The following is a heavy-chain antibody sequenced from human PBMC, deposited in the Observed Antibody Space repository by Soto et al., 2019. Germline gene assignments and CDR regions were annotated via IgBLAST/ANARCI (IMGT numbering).Heavy chain of an antibody. CDR1: GVSISSYY. Sequence: TSETLSLTCSVSGVSISSYYWSWIRQPPGKGLEWIGYIYYSVSTNYNPSLKSRVTISVDTSKNQFSLKLSSVTAADTAVYYCARHSPPMYDILTGTTLDPYYGMDVWGQGTTVTVSS. D-gene: IGHD3-9*01. V-gene: IGHV4-59*08. CDR2: IYYSVST. CDR3: ARHSPPMYDILTGTTLDPYYGMDV. J-gene: IGHJ6*02.